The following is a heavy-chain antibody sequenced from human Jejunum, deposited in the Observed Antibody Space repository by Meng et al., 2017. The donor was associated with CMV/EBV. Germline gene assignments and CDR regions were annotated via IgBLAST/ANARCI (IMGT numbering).Heavy chain of an antibody. CDR2: ISNSGGMT. D-gene: IGHD6-6*01. CDR1: TLSSYT. CDR3: ASWYSSSSPYYYGMDV. J-gene: IGHJ6*02. V-gene: IGHV3-23*01. Sequence: TLSSYTINWVRQAPGKGLEWVSAISNSGGMTYHADTVKGRFTISRDNSKNSLYLQMNSLRAEDTAVYYCASWYSSSSPYYYGMDVWGQGTTVTVSS.